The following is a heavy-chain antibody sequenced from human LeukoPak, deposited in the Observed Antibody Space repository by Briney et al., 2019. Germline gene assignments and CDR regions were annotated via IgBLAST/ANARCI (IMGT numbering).Heavy chain of an antibody. CDR3: AKAHNYYDSSGYYYPDAFDI. D-gene: IGHD3-22*01. V-gene: IGHV3-23*01. CDR2: ISGSGGST. CDR1: GFTFSSYA. J-gene: IGHJ3*02. Sequence: GGSLRLSCAASGFTFSSYAMSWVRQAPGKGLEWVSAISGSGGSTYYADSVKGRFTISRDNSKNTLYLQTNSLRAEDTAVYYCAKAHNYYDSSGYYYPDAFDIWGQGTMVTVSS.